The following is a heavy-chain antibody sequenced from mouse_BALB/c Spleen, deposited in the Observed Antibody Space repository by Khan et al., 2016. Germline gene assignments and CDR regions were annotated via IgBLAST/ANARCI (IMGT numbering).Heavy chain of an antibody. Sequence: EVKLLESGGGLVQPGGSLKLSCAASGFDFSGYWMSWVRQAPGKGLEWIGEINPDSSTINYAPSLQGKIIISRDNAKNTLYLRRNKVSSEDTALYYCTRLYYYGCSDYWGPGTILTVSS. CDR2: INPDSSTI. J-gene: IGHJ2*01. CDR3: TRLYYYGCSDY. CDR1: GFDFSGYW. D-gene: IGHD1-1*01. V-gene: IGHV4-1*02.